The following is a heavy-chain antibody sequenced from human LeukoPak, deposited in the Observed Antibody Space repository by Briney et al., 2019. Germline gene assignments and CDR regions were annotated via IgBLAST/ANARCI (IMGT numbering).Heavy chain of an antibody. Sequence: SETLSLTCTVSGGSISSSSNYWGCIRQPPGKGLEWIGCIYYSGSTYYNPSLRSRVTISVDTSKNQFPLKLSSVTAADTAVYYCASLPEFSQNAFDIWGQGTMVTVSS. J-gene: IGHJ3*02. CDR1: GGSISSSSNY. CDR3: ASLPEFSQNAFDI. D-gene: IGHD3-10*01. V-gene: IGHV4-39*06. CDR2: IYYSGST.